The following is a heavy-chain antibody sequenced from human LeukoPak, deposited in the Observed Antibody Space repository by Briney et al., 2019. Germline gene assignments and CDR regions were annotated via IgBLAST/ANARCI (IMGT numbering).Heavy chain of an antibody. Sequence: ASVKVSCKASGYTFTNYGITWVRQAPGQGLEWMGWISTYNGDTNYAQKLQGRVTMTTDTSTSTAYMELRSLRSDDTAVYYCARDYETYYYDSSGPPAPFDIWGQGTMVTVSS. CDR1: GYTFTNYG. J-gene: IGHJ3*02. D-gene: IGHD3-22*01. CDR3: ARDYETYYYDSSGPPAPFDI. CDR2: ISTYNGDT. V-gene: IGHV1-18*01.